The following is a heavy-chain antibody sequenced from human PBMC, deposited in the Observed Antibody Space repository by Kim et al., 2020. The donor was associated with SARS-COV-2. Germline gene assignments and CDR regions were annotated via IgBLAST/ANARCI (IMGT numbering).Heavy chain of an antibody. CDR1: GYTFIGFY. V-gene: IGHV1-2*06. Sequence: ASVKVSCKTSGYTFIGFYINWVRQAPGRGLEWMGRLNPNNGGSIYAPSFQGRLTETRVTSINTAFMELSGLRSDETAVYYCARSGVIAATRTYW. CDR2: LNPNNGGS. J-gene: IGHJ4*01. D-gene: IGHD3-10*01. CDR3: ARSGVIAATRTY.